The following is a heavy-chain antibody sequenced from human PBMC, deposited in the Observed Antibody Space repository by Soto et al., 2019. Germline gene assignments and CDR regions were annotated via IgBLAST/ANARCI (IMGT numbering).Heavy chain of an antibody. CDR1: GGTFSSYA. CDR2: IIPIFGTA. Sequence: SVKVSCKASGGTFSSYAISWVRRAPGQGLEWMGGIIPIFGTANYAQKFQGRVTITADKSTSTAYMELSSLRSEDTAVYYCARSSGSPHNWFDPWGQGTLVTVSS. D-gene: IGHD1-26*01. J-gene: IGHJ5*02. CDR3: ARSSGSPHNWFDP. V-gene: IGHV1-69*06.